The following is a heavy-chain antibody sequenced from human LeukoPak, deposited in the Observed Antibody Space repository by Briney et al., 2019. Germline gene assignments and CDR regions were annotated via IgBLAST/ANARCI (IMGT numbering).Heavy chain of an antibody. J-gene: IGHJ1*01. CDR1: GYSISSGYY. D-gene: IGHD3-22*01. CDR2: INHSGST. V-gene: IGHV4-38-2*02. Sequence: SETLSLTCTVSGYSISSGYYWGWIRQPPGKGLEWIGEINHSGSTNYNPSLKSRVTISVDTSKNQFSLKLSSVTAADTAVYYCALSGQWLLPSLEYFQHWGQGTLVTVSS. CDR3: ALSGQWLLPSLEYFQH.